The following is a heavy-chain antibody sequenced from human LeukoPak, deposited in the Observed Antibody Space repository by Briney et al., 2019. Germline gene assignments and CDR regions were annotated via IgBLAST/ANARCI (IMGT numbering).Heavy chain of an antibody. J-gene: IGHJ3*02. D-gene: IGHD6-6*01. CDR3: AGGGIAARVTDAFDI. V-gene: IGHV4-59*01. Sequence: PSETLSLTCSVSGGSLRSYYWSWIRQPPGKGLEWVGYIYYSGSTSYNPSLKSRVTISVDTSKNQFSLKLSSVTAADTAVYYCAGGGIAARVTDAFDIWGQGTMVTVSS. CDR1: GGSLRSYY. CDR2: IYYSGST.